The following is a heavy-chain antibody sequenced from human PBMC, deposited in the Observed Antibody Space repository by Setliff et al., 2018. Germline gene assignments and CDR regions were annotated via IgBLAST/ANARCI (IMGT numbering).Heavy chain of an antibody. CDR3: RQAVVGRDVFDI. J-gene: IGHJ3*02. CDR1: GGSFDTYY. Sequence: KSSETLSLTCNVYGGSFDTYYWSWIRQPPGKGLEWFGEINHSGSGDYNPSFKGRVTISVDTSKKQFSLTLTSVTAADTALYYCRQAVVGRDVFDIWGQGTVVTV. V-gene: IGHV4-34*01. CDR2: INHSGSG. D-gene: IGHD1-1*01.